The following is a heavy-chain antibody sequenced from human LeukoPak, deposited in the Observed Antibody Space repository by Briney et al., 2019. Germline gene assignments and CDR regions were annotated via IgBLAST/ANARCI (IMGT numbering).Heavy chain of an antibody. Sequence: SETLSHTCAVYGGSFSGYYWSWIRQPPGKGLEWIGEINHSGSTNYNPSLKSRVTISVDTSKNQFSLKLSSVTAADTAVYYCARPYCSSTSCYFDYWGQGTLVTVSS. CDR2: INHSGST. V-gene: IGHV4-34*01. J-gene: IGHJ4*02. D-gene: IGHD2-2*01. CDR1: GGSFSGYY. CDR3: ARPYCSSTSCYFDY.